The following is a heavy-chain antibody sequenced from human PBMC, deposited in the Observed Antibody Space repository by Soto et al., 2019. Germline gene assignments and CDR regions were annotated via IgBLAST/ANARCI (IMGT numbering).Heavy chain of an antibody. CDR1: GYTLTELS. CDR3: ATDLGRGIAVAGTLSSYWYFDL. J-gene: IGHJ2*01. D-gene: IGHD6-19*01. CDR2: FDPEDGET. V-gene: IGHV1-24*01. Sequence: ASVKVSCKVSGYTLTELSMHWVRQAPGKGLEWMGGFDPEDGETIYAQKFQGRVTMTEDTSTDTAYMELSSLRSEDTAVYYCATDLGRGIAVAGTLSSYWYFDLWGRGTLVTVSS.